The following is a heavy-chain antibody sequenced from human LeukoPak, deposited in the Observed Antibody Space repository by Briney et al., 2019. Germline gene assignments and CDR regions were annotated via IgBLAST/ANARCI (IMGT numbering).Heavy chain of an antibody. CDR1: GLTFSSYS. D-gene: IGHD5-18*01. CDR2: ISSSSSYI. Sequence: GGSLRLSCAVSGLTFSSYSIHWVRQPAGNGLEWLSSISSSSSYIYYADSVKGRFTISRDNAKNSLYLQMNSLRAEDTAVYYCARGYSYGPAEGDYWGQRTVVTVSS. CDR3: ARGYSYGPAEGDY. V-gene: IGHV3-21*01. J-gene: IGHJ4*02.